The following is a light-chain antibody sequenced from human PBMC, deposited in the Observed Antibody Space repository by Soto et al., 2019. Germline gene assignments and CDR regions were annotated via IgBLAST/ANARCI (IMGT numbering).Light chain of an antibody. CDR1: QSVSSNY. CDR2: GAS. Sequence: EIVLTQSPGTLSLSPGERATLSCRASQSVSSNYLVWYQQKPGQAPRLLIYGASSRAAGSPDRVSGSGSGTDFNLTISRLEPEAFAVYYCHQYGSSPPHTFGQGTKLEIK. CDR3: HQYGSSPPHT. J-gene: IGKJ2*01. V-gene: IGKV3-20*01.